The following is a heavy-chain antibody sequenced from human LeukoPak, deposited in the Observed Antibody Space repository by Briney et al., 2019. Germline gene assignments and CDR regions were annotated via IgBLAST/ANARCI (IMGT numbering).Heavy chain of an antibody. CDR1: GGSISSYY. D-gene: IGHD1-14*01. V-gene: IGHV4-59*08. CDR3: ARNNGPVLEP. CDR2: MYHSGTT. J-gene: IGHJ5*02. Sequence: SETLSFTCTVSGGSISSYYWSWIRQPLGKGLEWIGYMYHSGTTNYNPSLKSRVTISIDTSKDQFSLKLTSVSAADTAVYYCARNNGPVLEPWGQGSLVTVSS.